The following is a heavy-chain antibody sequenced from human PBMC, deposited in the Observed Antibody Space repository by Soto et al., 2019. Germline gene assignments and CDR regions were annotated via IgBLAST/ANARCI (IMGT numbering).Heavy chain of an antibody. D-gene: IGHD6-13*01. CDR1: GGTFSSYA. J-gene: IGHJ4*02. CDR3: ASTSSSGSLQTHFDY. Sequence: QVQLVQSGAEVKNPGSSVKVSCKASGGTFSSYAISWVRQAPGQGLEWMGGIIPIFGTANYAQKFQGRVTITADESTSTAYMELSSLRSEDTAVYYCASTSSSGSLQTHFDYWGQGTLVTVSS. V-gene: IGHV1-69*01. CDR2: IIPIFGTA.